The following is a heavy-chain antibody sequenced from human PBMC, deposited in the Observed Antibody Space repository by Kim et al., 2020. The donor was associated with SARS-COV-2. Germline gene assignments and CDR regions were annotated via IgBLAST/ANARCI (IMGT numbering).Heavy chain of an antibody. Sequence: TIYYADTLKGRFTISRANAKNSLYLQMNSLRAEDTAVYYCASWELLNGSVWGQGTLVTVSS. J-gene: IGHJ4*02. V-gene: IGHV3-48*03. CDR2: TI. CDR3: ASWELLNGSV. D-gene: IGHD1-26*01.